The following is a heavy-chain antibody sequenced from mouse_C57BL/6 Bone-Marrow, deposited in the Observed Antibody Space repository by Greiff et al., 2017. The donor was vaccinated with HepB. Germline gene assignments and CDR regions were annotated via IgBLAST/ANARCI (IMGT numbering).Heavy chain of an antibody. D-gene: IGHD1-1*01. V-gene: IGHV5-9-1*02. CDR1: GFTFSSYA. Sequence: EVQLVESGEGLVKPGGSLKLSCAASGFTFSSYAMSWVRQTPEKRLEWVAYISSGGDYIYYADTVKGRFTISRDNARNTLYLQMSSLKSEDTAMYYCTRDRGTVVDWYFDVWGTGTTVTVSS. CDR3: TRDRGTVVDWYFDV. CDR2: ISSGGDYI. J-gene: IGHJ1*03.